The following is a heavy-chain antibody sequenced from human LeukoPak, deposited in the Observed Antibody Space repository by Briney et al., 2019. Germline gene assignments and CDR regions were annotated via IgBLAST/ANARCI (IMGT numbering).Heavy chain of an antibody. J-gene: IGHJ4*02. D-gene: IGHD2-15*01. CDR2: INPNSGGT. Sequence: ASVKVSCKASGYTFTGYYIHWVRQAPGQGLEWMGWINPNSGGTNYAQKFQGRVTMTRDTSMSTAYVELSGLGSDDTAVYYCSRDSGYCSGGSCWYFDFWGQGTLVTVSA. CDR3: SRDSGYCSGGSCWYFDF. CDR1: GYTFTGYY. V-gene: IGHV1-2*02.